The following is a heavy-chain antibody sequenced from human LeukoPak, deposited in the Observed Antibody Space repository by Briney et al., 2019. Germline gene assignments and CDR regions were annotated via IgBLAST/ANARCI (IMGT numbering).Heavy chain of an antibody. CDR3: ARESYYDSSGYHYRYLFDY. J-gene: IGHJ4*02. D-gene: IGHD3-22*01. Sequence: ASETLSLTCTVSGGSISSGGYYWSWIRQHPGKGLEWIGYIYYSGSTYYNPSLKSRVTISVDTSKNQFSLKLSSVTAADTAVYYCARESYYDSSGYHYRYLFDYWGQGILVTVSS. V-gene: IGHV4-31*03. CDR2: IYYSGST. CDR1: GGSISSGGYY.